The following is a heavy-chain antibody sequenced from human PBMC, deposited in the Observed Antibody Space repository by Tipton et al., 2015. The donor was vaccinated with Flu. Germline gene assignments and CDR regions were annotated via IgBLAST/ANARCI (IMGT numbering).Heavy chain of an antibody. Sequence: GLVKPSETLSLTCTVSGASVSSTGYYWTWIRQPPGKGLEYIGQIYDSVRSDINPSLKSRLTISIDTSKNHFSLKLSSVTAADTAVYYCARMRARDCTLGVCYLWWFDLWGRGTLVTVSS. CDR1: GASVSSTGYY. V-gene: IGHV4-61*03. J-gene: IGHJ2*01. D-gene: IGHD2-8*01. CDR2: IYDSVRS. CDR3: ARMRARDCTLGVCYLWWFDL.